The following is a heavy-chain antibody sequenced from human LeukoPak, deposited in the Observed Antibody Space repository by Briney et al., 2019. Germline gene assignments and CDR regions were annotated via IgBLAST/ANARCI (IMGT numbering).Heavy chain of an antibody. D-gene: IGHD5-18*01. CDR2: INLDGGDK. Sequence: GGSLRLSCAASGLTLGNYWMSWVRQAPGKGLEWVANINLDGGDKSYVGSVKGRFTISRDNAKNSLYLQMNSLGAEDTAVYYCASGDGRGYGSECWGQGTLVTVSS. V-gene: IGHV3-7*01. CDR1: GLTLGNYW. J-gene: IGHJ4*02. CDR3: ASGDGRGYGSEC.